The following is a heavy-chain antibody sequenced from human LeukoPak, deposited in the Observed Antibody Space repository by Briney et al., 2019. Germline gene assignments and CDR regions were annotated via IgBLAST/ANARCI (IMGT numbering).Heavy chain of an antibody. Sequence: PSGALSHTCTVSGGSIISGSYYGSWIRQPAGKGLEWSGRIYTSGCTNYNPSLKSRVTISVDTSKNHSSLKLSSVTAADTAVYYCARVVGRWRQLRYYYYYIDVWGKGTTVTVSS. V-gene: IGHV4-61*02. J-gene: IGHJ6*03. CDR3: ARVVGRWRQLRYYYYYIDV. D-gene: IGHD5-24*01. CDR1: GGSIISGSYY. CDR2: IYTSGCT.